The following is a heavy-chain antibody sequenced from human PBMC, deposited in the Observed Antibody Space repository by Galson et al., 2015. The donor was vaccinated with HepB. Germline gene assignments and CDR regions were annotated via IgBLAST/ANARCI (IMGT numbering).Heavy chain of an antibody. J-gene: IGHJ4*02. D-gene: IGHD4-17*01. V-gene: IGHV3-21*03. CDR2: ISSSSSYI. CDR1: GFTFSSYS. Sequence: SLRLSCAASGFTFSSYSMNWVRQAPGKGLEWVSSISSSSSYIYYADSVKGRFTISRDDSKNTLYLQMNSLKTEDTAVYYCTTAGRKDYGGYWGQGTLVTVSS. CDR3: TTAGRKDYGGY.